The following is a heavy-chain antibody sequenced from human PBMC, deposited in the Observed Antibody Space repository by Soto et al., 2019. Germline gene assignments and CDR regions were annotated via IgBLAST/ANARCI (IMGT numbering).Heavy chain of an antibody. J-gene: IGHJ4*02. CDR2: IPGDGNDK. CDR1: GFIFRNFG. CDR3: VQGASTAHQPLDS. V-gene: IGHV3-30*03. Sequence: QVQLVESGGGVVQPGRSLRLSCAASGFIFRNFGMHWVRRAPGKGLEWVATIPGDGNDKYYPDSMKGGFTISRDNFNNTLYLQLNSLRPEDTAVYHCVQGASTAHQPLDSWGQGVLVTVSS. D-gene: IGHD1-26*01.